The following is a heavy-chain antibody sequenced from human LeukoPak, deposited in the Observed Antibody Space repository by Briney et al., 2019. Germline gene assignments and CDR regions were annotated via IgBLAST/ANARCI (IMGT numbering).Heavy chain of an antibody. V-gene: IGHV3-23*01. CDR2: ISGSGGST. Sequence: PGGSPRLSCAASGFTFSSYAMSWVRQAPGKGLEWVSAISGSGGSTYYADSVKGRFTISRDNSKNTLYLQMNSLRAEDTAVYYCAKDPHYDILTGYPKFDYWGQGTLVTVSS. CDR1: GFTFSSYA. D-gene: IGHD3-9*01. J-gene: IGHJ4*02. CDR3: AKDPHYDILTGYPKFDY.